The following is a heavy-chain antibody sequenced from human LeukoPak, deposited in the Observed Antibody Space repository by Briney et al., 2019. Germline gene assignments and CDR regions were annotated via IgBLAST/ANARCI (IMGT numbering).Heavy chain of an antibody. CDR3: AKDDIVVVPAAMNYYYYMDV. D-gene: IGHD2-2*01. CDR1: GITFSSFT. Sequence: GGSLRLSCAASGITFSSFTMHWVRQFPGKGLEWLAVISYDGNSEYYADSVKGRFTISRDTSRNTLYLQMNSLRAEDTAVYYCAKDDIVVVPAAMNYYYYMDVWGKGTTVTVSS. CDR2: ISYDGNSE. J-gene: IGHJ6*03. V-gene: IGHV3-30-3*01.